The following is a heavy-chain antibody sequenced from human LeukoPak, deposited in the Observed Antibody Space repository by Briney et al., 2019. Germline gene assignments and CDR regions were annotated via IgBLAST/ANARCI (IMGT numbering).Heavy chain of an antibody. D-gene: IGHD2-2*01. Sequence: ETLSLTCAVSGGSISSSNWWSWVRQPPGKGLEWIGEIYHSGSTNYNPSLKSRVTISVDKSKNQFSLKLGSVTAADTAVYYCARDPPSTSGGSDAFDIWGQGTMVTVSS. CDR3: ARDPPSTSGGSDAFDI. CDR2: IYHSGST. V-gene: IGHV4-4*02. CDR1: GGSISSSNW. J-gene: IGHJ3*02.